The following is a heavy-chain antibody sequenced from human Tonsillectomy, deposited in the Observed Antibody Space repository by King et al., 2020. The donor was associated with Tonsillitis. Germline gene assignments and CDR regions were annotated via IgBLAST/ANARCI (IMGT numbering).Heavy chain of an antibody. V-gene: IGHV3-23*04. Sequence: VQLVESGGGLVQPGGSLRLSCAASGFTFSNYAMTWVRQAPGKGLEWVSLISDSGGSTYYADSVKDRFTISRDNSKNTLYLEMNRLRAEDTAIYYCAKERSQWEPPGGDFDVWGQGTKVTVSS. CDR1: GFTFSNYA. CDR2: ISDSGGST. CDR3: AKERSQWEPPGGDFDV. J-gene: IGHJ3*01. D-gene: IGHD1-26*01.